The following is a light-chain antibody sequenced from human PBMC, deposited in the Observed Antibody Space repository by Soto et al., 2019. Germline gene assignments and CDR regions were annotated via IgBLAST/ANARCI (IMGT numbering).Light chain of an antibody. CDR3: SSYTSSSTLLYV. J-gene: IGLJ1*01. CDR2: EVS. CDR1: SSDVGGYNY. V-gene: IGLV2-14*01. Sequence: QSALTQPASVSGSRGQSITISCTGTSSDVGGYNYVSWYQQHPGKAPKLMIYEVSNRPSGVSNRFSGSKSGNTASLTISGLQAEDEADYYCSSYTSSSTLLYVFGTGTKLTDL.